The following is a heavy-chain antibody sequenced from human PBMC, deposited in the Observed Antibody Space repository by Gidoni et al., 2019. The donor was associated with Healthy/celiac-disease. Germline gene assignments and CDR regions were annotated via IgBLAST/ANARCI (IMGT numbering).Heavy chain of an antibody. Sequence: EVQLVQSGAEVKKPGATVKISCKVSGYTFTDYYMHWVQQAPGKGLEWMGLVDPEDGETIYAEKFQGRVTITADTSTDTAYMELSSLRSEDTAVYYCATQILAAAGNYYYYGMDVWGQGTTVTVSS. V-gene: IGHV1-69-2*01. CDR3: ATQILAAAGNYYYYGMDV. D-gene: IGHD6-13*01. CDR2: VDPEDGET. J-gene: IGHJ6*02. CDR1: GYTFTDYY.